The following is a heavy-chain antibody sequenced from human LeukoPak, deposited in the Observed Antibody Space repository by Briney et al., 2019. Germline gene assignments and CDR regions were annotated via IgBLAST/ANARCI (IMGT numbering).Heavy chain of an antibody. CDR3: ARETVNGNSPGY. D-gene: IGHD4-23*01. Sequence: GGSLRLSCAASGFTVSSNYMSWVRQAPGKGLEWVSVIYSGGSTYYADSVKGRFTISRDNSKNTLYLQMNSLRAEDTAVYYCARETVNGNSPGYWGQGTLVNVSS. V-gene: IGHV3-66*01. J-gene: IGHJ4*02. CDR1: GFTVSSNY. CDR2: IYSGGST.